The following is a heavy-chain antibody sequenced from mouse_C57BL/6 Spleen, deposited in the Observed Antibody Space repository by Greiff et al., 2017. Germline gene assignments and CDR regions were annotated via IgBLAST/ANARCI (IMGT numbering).Heavy chain of an antibody. V-gene: IGHV1-7*01. CDR3: ARGYFDV. CDR2: INPSSGYT. CDR1: GYTFTGYW. Sequence: QVQLKQSGAELAKPGASVKLSCTASGYTFTGYWMHWVNQRPGQGLEWIGYINPSSGYTKYNQKFKDKATLTADKSASTAYMQLSSLTYEDSAVYYCARGYFDVWGTGTTVTVSS. J-gene: IGHJ1*03.